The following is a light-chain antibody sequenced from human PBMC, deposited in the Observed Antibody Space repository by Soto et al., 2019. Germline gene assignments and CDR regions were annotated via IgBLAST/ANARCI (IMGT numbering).Light chain of an antibody. J-gene: IGKJ2*01. Sequence: EIVLTQSPATLSLSPEERATLSCRASQSVSSYLAWYQQKPGHAPRLLIYDASNRATGIPARFSGSGSGTDFTLTISSLEPEDFAVYYCQQRSNWPHTFGQGTKLEIK. CDR2: DAS. CDR3: QQRSNWPHT. V-gene: IGKV3-11*01. CDR1: QSVSSY.